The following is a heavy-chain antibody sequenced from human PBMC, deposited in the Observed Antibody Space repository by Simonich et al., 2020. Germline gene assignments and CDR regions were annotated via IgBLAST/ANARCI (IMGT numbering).Heavy chain of an antibody. CDR3: ARDSSYYAFDI. J-gene: IGHJ3*02. D-gene: IGHD5-12*01. Sequence: EVQLVESGGGLVQPGGSLRLSCAASGFTFSSYSMNWVRQAPGKGLEWVSYISSGSSTISYADSVKGRFTITRDNAKNSLYLQMNSLRAEDTAVYYCARDSSYYAFDIWGQGTMVTVSS. CDR1: GFTFSSYS. CDR2: ISSGSSTI. V-gene: IGHV3-48*01.